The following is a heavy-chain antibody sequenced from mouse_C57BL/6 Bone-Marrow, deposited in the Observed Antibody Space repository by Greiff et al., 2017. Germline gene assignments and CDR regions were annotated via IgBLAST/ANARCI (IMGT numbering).Heavy chain of an antibody. CDR2: IYPRSGNT. D-gene: IGHD2-2*01. J-gene: IGHJ4*01. CDR3: ARWGLRRPYAMDY. Sequence: QVQLQQSGAELARPGASVKLSCKASGYTFISYGISWVKQRTGQGLEWIGEIYPRSGNTYYNEKFKGKATLTADKSSSTAYMELRSLTSEDSAVYFCARWGLRRPYAMDYWGQGTSVTVSS. V-gene: IGHV1-81*01. CDR1: GYTFISYG.